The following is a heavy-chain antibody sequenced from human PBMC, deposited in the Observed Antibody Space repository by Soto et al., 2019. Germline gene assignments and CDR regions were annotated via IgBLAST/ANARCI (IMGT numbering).Heavy chain of an antibody. D-gene: IGHD4-17*01. CDR2: INAGNGNT. J-gene: IGHJ4*02. Sequence: QVQLVQSGAEVKKPGASVKVSCKASGYTFTSYAMHWVRQAPGQRLEWMGWINAGNGNTKYSQKFQGRVTITRDTSASTAYMELSSLRSEDTAVYYCARQEGYGDYGRIDYWGQGTLVTVSS. V-gene: IGHV1-3*01. CDR3: ARQEGYGDYGRIDY. CDR1: GYTFTSYA.